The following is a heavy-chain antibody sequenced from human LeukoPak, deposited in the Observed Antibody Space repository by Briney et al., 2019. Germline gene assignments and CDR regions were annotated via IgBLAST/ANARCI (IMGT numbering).Heavy chain of an antibody. D-gene: IGHD2-2*01. CDR1: GYTFTGYY. CDR3: ARGVVPAAMLDY. Sequence: ASVKVSCKASGYTFTGYYMHWVRQAPGQGLEWMGWINPNSGGTNYAQKFQGRVTMTRGTSISTAYMELSRLRSDDTAVYYCARGVVPAAMLDYWGQGTLVTVSS. J-gene: IGHJ4*02. CDR2: INPNSGGT. V-gene: IGHV1-2*02.